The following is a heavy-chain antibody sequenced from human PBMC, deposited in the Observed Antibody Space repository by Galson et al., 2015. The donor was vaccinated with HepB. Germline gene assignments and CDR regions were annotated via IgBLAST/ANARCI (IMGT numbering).Heavy chain of an antibody. CDR1: GFTFSSYG. CDR3: ARDDGGWNSSKQRYYYGLDV. V-gene: IGHV3-33*01. J-gene: IGHJ6*02. D-gene: IGHD1-7*01. CDR2: IWFDGSNK. Sequence: SLRLSCAASGFTFSSYGVHWVRQAPGKGLEWVAVIWFDGSNKNYADSVMGRFTISRDNSKDTLYLQMNSLRAEDTAVYYCARDDGGWNSSKQRYYYGLDVWGQGTTVTVSS.